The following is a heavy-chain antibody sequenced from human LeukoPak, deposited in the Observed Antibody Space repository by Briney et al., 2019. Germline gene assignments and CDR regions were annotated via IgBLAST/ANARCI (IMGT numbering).Heavy chain of an antibody. CDR1: GYTFTSYA. CDR2: ISAYNGNT. D-gene: IGHD1-7*01. V-gene: IGHV1-18*01. CDR3: ARVWNYNWFDP. J-gene: IGHJ5*02. Sequence: GASVKVSCKASGYTFTSYAMNWVRQAPGQGLEWMGWISAYNGNTNYAQKLQGRVTMTTDTSTSTAYMELRSLRSDDTAVYYCARVWNYNWFDPWGQGTLVTVSS.